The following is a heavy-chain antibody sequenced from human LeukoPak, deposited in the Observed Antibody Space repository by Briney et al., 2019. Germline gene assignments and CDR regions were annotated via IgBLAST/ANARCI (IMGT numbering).Heavy chain of an antibody. CDR1: GFTFGDYA. D-gene: IGHD2-2*01. Sequence: GGSLTLSCTASGFTFGDYAMSWFRQAPGKGLEWVGFIRSKAYEGTTEYAASVKGRFTISRDDSNSIAYLQMNSLKTEDTAVYYCTRGRCSSTSCYGQDYWGQGTLVTVSS. CDR2: IRSKAYEGTT. CDR3: TRGRCSSTSCYGQDY. V-gene: IGHV3-49*03. J-gene: IGHJ4*02.